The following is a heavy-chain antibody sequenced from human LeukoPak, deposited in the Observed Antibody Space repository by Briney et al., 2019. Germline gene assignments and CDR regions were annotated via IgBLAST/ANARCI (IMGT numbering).Heavy chain of an antibody. CDR1: GFTLSSYS. CDR2: ISSYSSTL. CDR3: AGDVRMVGGPYHY. D-gene: IGHD3-10*01. V-gene: IGHV3-48*01. Sequence: GGSLRLSCAASGFTLSSYSMNWVRQAPGKGLEWVSYISSYSSTLYYADSVKGRFTISRDNAKNSLYLQMNSLRAEDTAVYYCAGDVRMVGGPYHYWGRGTLVTVS. J-gene: IGHJ4*02.